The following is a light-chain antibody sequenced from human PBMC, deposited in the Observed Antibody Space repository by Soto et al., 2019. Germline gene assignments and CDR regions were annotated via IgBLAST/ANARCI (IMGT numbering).Light chain of an antibody. Sequence: ENVLKHSPGTLSLSPGERATLSCRASQSVSSTYLAWYQQKPGQAPRLLIYGTSSRATGIPDRFSGSGSGTDFTLTISRLEPEDFAVYYCQQGSNWPQTFGQGTRLEIK. CDR2: GTS. J-gene: IGKJ5*01. CDR3: QQGSNWPQT. V-gene: IGKV3D-20*02. CDR1: QSVSSTY.